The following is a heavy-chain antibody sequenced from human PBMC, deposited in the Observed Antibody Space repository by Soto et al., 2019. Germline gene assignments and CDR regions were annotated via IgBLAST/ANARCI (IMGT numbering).Heavy chain of an antibody. J-gene: IGHJ6*02. D-gene: IGHD3-3*01. CDR1: GFTFSSYG. CDR2: ISYDGSNK. V-gene: IGHV3-30*18. Sequence: GGSLRLSCAASGFTFSSYGMHWVRQAPGKGLEWVAVISYDGSNKYYADSVKGRFTISRDNSKNTLYLQMNSLRAEDTAVYYCAKTVGPGITIFGVVPRDGMDVWGQGTTVTVSS. CDR3: AKTVGPGITIFGVVPRDGMDV.